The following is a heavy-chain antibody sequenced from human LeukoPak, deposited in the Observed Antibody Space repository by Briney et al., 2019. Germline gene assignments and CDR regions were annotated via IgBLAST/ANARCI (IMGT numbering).Heavy chain of an antibody. J-gene: IGHJ4*02. Sequence: GGTLRPSCAPSGVTARTNNMASVRPAPRKGEESGSVMYSGGSTYYADSVKGRFTLSRDNSKNTLYLQMNSLRAEDTAVCYCARELNIVTTTQYYFDYWGQGTLVTVSS. D-gene: IGHD5-12*01. V-gene: IGHV3-66*01. CDR3: ARELNIVTTTQYYFDY. CDR1: GVTARTNN. CDR2: MYSGGST.